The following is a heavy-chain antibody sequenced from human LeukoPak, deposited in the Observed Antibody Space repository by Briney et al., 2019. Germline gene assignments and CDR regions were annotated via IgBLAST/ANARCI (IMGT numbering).Heavy chain of an antibody. CDR1: GFTFSSYW. D-gene: IGHD3-10*01. J-gene: IGHJ6*02. CDR3: ARVIITTGGFDYGMDV. CDR2: IKQDGSEK. V-gene: IGHV3-7*04. Sequence: PGGSLRLSCAASGFTFSSYWMRWVRQAPGKGLEWVANIKQDGSEKYYVDSVKGRFTISRDNAKNSLYLQMNSLRAEDTAVYYCARVIITTGGFDYGMDVWGQGATVTVSS.